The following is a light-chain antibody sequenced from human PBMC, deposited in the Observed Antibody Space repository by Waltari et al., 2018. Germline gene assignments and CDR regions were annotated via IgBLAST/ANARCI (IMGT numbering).Light chain of an antibody. CDR1: QSVSSNY. V-gene: IGKV3-20*01. CDR3: QQYSTSPRT. CDR2: GAS. J-gene: IGKJ1*01. Sequence: EIVLTQSPGTLSLSPGERASLSCRTSQSVSSNYLAWYQQRPGQAPRLLIYGASSRAIGIPDRFSGSGSGTDFTLTISRLEPEDFAVYYCQQYSTSPRTFGQGTKVEIK.